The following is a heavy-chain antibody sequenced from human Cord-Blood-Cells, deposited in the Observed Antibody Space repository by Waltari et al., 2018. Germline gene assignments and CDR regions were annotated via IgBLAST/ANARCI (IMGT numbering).Heavy chain of an antibody. CDR2: ISGSGGST. CDR3: AKDRTDSSGYYYAFDI. Sequence: EVQLLESGGGLVQSGGSLRLSCAASGFTFSSYALSWVRPAPGKGLEWVSAISGSGGSTYYADSVKGRFTISRDNSKNTLYLQMNSLRAEDTAVYYCAKDRTDSSGYYYAFDIWGQGTMVTVSS. CDR1: GFTFSSYA. V-gene: IGHV3-23*01. J-gene: IGHJ3*02. D-gene: IGHD3-22*01.